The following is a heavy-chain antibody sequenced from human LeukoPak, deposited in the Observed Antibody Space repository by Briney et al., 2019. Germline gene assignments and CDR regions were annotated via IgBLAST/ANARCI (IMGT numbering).Heavy chain of an antibody. Sequence: PGGSLRPSCAASGFTFNNYAMNWVRQAPGKWLEWVSVITSSGSTYNADSVKGRFTISRDNSKNTLYLQMNSLRAEDTAIYYCAKDLYGDYDFDCWGRGTLVTVSS. CDR1: GFTFNNYA. CDR3: AKDLYGDYDFDC. CDR2: ITSSGST. V-gene: IGHV3-23*01. J-gene: IGHJ4*02. D-gene: IGHD4-17*01.